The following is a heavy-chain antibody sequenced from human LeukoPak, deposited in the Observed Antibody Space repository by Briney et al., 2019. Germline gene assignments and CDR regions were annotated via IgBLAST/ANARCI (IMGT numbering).Heavy chain of an antibody. V-gene: IGHV3-30*18. CDR2: ISYDGSNK. Sequence: PGGSLRLSCAASGFTFSSYGMHWVRQAPGKGLEWVAVISYDGSNKYYADSVKGRFTISRDNPKNTLYLQMNSLRAEDTAVYYCAKGHGDYLYFDYWGQGTLVTVSS. D-gene: IGHD4-17*01. CDR3: AKGHGDYLYFDY. CDR1: GFTFSSYG. J-gene: IGHJ4*02.